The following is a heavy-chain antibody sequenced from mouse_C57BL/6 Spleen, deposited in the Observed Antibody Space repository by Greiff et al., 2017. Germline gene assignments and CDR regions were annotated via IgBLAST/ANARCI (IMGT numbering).Heavy chain of an antibody. CDR3: AREGELGRGPWFAY. Sequence: EVQRVESGGGLVKPGGSLKLSCAASGFTFSSYAMSWVRQTPEKRLEWVATISDGGSYTYYPDNVKGRFTISRDNAKNNLYLQMSHLKSEDTAMYYCAREGELGRGPWFAYWGQGTLVTVSA. CDR2: ISDGGSYT. V-gene: IGHV5-4*01. CDR1: GFTFSSYA. D-gene: IGHD4-1*01. J-gene: IGHJ3*01.